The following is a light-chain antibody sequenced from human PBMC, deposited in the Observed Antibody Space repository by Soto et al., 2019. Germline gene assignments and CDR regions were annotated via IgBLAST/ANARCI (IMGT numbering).Light chain of an antibody. J-gene: IGLJ2*01. Sequence: QSVLTQPPSVSAAPGQKVTISCSGSSSNIGNNYVSCYQQLPGTAPKLLIYDNNKRPLGIPDRFSGSKSGTSATLGITGLQTGDEADYYCGTWDSSLSAPVVFGGGTKVTVL. CDR3: GTWDSSLSAPVV. V-gene: IGLV1-51*01. CDR2: DNN. CDR1: SSNIGNNY.